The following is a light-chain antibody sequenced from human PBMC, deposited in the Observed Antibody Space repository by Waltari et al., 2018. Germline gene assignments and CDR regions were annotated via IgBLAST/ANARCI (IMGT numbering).Light chain of an antibody. CDR1: SSNVGAGYD. V-gene: IGLV1-40*01. J-gene: IGLJ1*01. CDR2: GTN. Sequence: QSLLTQPPSVSGAPGQRVTISCTGTSSNVGAGYDVHWYQQLPGTAPKLLISGTNHRPSGVPGRFSASKSGASASLAITGLQAEDAATYYCQSYDSRLTGSYLFGSGTELTVL. CDR3: QSYDSRLTGSYL.